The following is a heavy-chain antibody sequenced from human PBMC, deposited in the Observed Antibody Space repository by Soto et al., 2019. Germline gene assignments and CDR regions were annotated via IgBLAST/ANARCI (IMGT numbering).Heavy chain of an antibody. CDR2: ISGSGDSK. CDR1: GFTFSSYA. CDR3: AIGVPGIAVAGTGYFQH. J-gene: IGHJ1*01. V-gene: IGHV3-23*01. Sequence: GGSLRLSCAASGFTFSSYAMSWVRQAPGKGLERVSGISGSGDSKYYADSGKGRFTISRDNSKNTLYLQMNSLRAEDTAVYYCAIGVPGIAVAGTGYFQHWGQGTLVTVSS. D-gene: IGHD6-19*01.